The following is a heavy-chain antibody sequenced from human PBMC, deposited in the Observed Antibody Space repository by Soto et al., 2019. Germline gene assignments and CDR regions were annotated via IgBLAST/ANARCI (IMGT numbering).Heavy chain of an antibody. V-gene: IGHV3-74*01. Sequence: PGGCLRLSCAASGFTFSSDWMHWVRQAPGKGLVWVSRINTDGSATTYADSVKGRFTISRDNAKNMVYLQMNSLRAEDTAVYYCARDLPGPQNYFDYWGLGNMVTVSS. J-gene: IGHJ4*02. CDR2: INTDGSAT. CDR3: ARDLPGPQNYFDY. CDR1: GFTFSSDW.